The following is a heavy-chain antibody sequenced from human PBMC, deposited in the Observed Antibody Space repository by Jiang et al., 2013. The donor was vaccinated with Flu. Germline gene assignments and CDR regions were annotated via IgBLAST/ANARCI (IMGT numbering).Heavy chain of an antibody. CDR3: ARDSGAVAFDI. V-gene: IGHV4-30-2*01. J-gene: IGHJ3*02. D-gene: IGHD1-26*01. Sequence: KSRVTISVDRSKNQFSLKLSSVTAADTAVYYCARDSGAVAFDIWGQGTMVTVSS.